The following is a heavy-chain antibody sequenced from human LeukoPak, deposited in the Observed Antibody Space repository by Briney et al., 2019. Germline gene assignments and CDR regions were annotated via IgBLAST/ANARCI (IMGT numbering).Heavy chain of an antibody. D-gene: IGHD6-6*01. J-gene: IGHJ4*02. CDR2: IKQDGSEK. V-gene: IGHV3-7*03. Sequence: GGSLRLSCAASGLTFSNYWMDWVRQAPGKGLEWVANIKQDGSEKNYVDSVKGRFIISRDNAKNSLYLQMNTLRAEDTAVYYCANLPSSSSRDYWGQGTLVTVSS. CDR3: ANLPSSSSRDY. CDR1: GLTFSNYW.